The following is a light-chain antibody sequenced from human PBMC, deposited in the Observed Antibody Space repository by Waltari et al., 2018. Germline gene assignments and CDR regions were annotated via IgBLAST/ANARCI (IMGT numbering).Light chain of an antibody. CDR3: QSYGSSNQKV. V-gene: IGLV6-57*04. CDR1: SGNILSNY. J-gene: IGLJ3*02. Sequence: NFVLTQPHSVSGSPGKTVTISCTRSSGNILSNYFQWYQQRPGSAPTNVIYEDKRRPSGVPDRISGSIDRSSNSASLTISGLKSEDETDYYCQSYGSSNQKVFGGGTKLTVL. CDR2: EDK.